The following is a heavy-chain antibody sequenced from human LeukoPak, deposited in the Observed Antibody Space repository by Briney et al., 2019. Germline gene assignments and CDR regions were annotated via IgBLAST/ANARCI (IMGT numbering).Heavy chain of an antibody. V-gene: IGHV3-30*03. CDR3: ATGDYYDTSFDY. CDR1: GFTFSSYG. CDR2: ISYDGINK. J-gene: IGHJ4*02. Sequence: GGSLRLSCAASGFTFSSYGMHWVRQAPGKGLEWVAVISYDGINKYYADSVKGRFTISRDNSKNTLYLQMNSLRAEDTAVYYCATGDYYDTSFDYWGQGTLVTVSS. D-gene: IGHD3-22*01.